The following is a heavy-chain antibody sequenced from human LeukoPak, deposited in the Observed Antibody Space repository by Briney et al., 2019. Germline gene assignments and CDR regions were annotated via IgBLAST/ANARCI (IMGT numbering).Heavy chain of an antibody. D-gene: IGHD1-26*01. CDR3: AKDPPMYSGSYFDY. CDR2: TRYDGSNK. J-gene: IGHJ4*02. Sequence: GGSLRLSCAASGFTFSSYGMHWFRQAPGKGLEWVAFTRYDGSNKYYADSVKGRFTISRDNSKNTLYLQMNSLRAEDTAVYYCAKDPPMYSGSYFDYWGQGTLVTVSS. CDR1: GFTFSSYG. V-gene: IGHV3-30*02.